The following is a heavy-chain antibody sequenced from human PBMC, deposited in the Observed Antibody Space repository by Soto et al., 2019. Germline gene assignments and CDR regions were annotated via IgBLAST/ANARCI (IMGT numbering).Heavy chain of an antibody. CDR2: IIPSGGTA. D-gene: IGHD3-22*01. J-gene: IGHJ4*02. CDR3: ARDWSHSSGSYFFDY. CDR1: GGTFSSYA. V-gene: IGHV1-46*01. Sequence: GASVKVSCKASGGTFSSYAISWVRQAPGQGLEWMGIIIPSGGTANYAQRFQGRVTMTRDTSTRTVYMELSSLRSEDTALYYCARDWSHSSGSYFFDYWGQGTLVTVSS.